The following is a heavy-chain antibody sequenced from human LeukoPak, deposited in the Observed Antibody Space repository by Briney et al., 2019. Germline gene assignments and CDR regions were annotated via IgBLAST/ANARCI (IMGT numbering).Heavy chain of an antibody. Sequence: SVKVSCKASGGTFSSYAISWVRQAPGQGLEWMGRIIPILGIANYAQKLQGRVTITADKSTSTAYMELSSLRSEDTAVYYCARSPDYVDYYYGMDVWGQGTTVTVSS. J-gene: IGHJ6*02. D-gene: IGHD4-17*01. CDR2: IIPILGIA. V-gene: IGHV1-69*04. CDR3: ARSPDYVDYYYGMDV. CDR1: GGTFSSYA.